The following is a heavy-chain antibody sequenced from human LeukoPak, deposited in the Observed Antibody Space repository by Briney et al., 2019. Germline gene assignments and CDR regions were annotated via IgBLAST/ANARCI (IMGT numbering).Heavy chain of an antibody. CDR2: VYFSGST. CDR3: ARGPSKPDY. V-gene: IGHV4-59*01. D-gene: IGHD2-2*01. J-gene: IGHJ4*02. Sequence: SETLSLTCTVSGGSISSYYWSWIRQPRGKGLEWIGYVYFSGSTNYNPSLKSRVTISVDTSKNQFSLKLSSVTAADTAVYYCARGPSKPDYWGQGTLVTVSS. CDR1: GGSISSYY.